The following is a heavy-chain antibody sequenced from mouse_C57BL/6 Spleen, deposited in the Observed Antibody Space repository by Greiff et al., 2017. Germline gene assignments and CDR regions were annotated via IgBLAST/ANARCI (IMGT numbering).Heavy chain of an antibody. CDR1: GFTFSSYA. CDR3: ARAPITTVVAPFDY. D-gene: IGHD1-1*01. CDR2: ISDGGSYT. J-gene: IGHJ2*01. V-gene: IGHV5-4*01. Sequence: EVHLVESGGGLVKPGGSLKLSCAASGFTFSSYAMSWVRQTPEKRLEWVATISDGGSYTYYPDNVKGRFTISRDNAKNNLYLQMSHLKSEDTAMYYCARAPITTVVAPFDYWGQGTTLTVSS.